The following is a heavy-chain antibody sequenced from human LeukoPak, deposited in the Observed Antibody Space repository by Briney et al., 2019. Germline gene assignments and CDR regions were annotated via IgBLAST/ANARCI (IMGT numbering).Heavy chain of an antibody. V-gene: IGHV4-39*01. J-gene: IGHJ4*02. Sequence: SETLSLTCTVSGGSISSSSYYWGWIRQPPGKGLEWIGSIYYSGSTYYNPPLKSRVTISVDTSKNQFSLKLSSVTAADTAVYYCARVLSSRVTYFDYWGQGTLVTVSS. CDR1: GGSISSSSYY. CDR3: ARVLSSRVTYFDY. CDR2: IYYSGST. D-gene: IGHD6-13*01.